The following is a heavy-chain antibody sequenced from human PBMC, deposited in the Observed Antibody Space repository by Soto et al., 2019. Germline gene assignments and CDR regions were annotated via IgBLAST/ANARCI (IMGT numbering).Heavy chain of an antibody. J-gene: IGHJ4*02. V-gene: IGHV5-51*01. Sequence: GESRKVSCRGSGYSFTSYWIGWVRQMPGKGLEWMGIIYPGDSDTRYSPSFQGQVTISADKSISTAYLQWSSLKASDTAMYYCARIERENYFDYWGQGTLVTVSS. CDR3: ARIERENYFDY. CDR2: IYPGDSDT. CDR1: GYSFTSYW.